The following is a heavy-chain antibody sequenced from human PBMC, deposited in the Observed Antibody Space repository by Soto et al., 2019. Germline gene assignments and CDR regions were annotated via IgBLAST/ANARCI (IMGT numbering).Heavy chain of an antibody. CDR3: ARPLWRDDYNWGYFDL. CDR1: GCTFGNYA. Sequence: QVQLVESGGGEVQPGRTLRLSCAASGCTFGNYAMHWVRQAPGKGLEWVAVISYDGSNKYYADSVKGRFTISRDSSKNTLYLQMNSLRTEDTAVYYCARPLWRDDYNWGYFDLWGRGTLVTVSS. J-gene: IGHJ2*01. D-gene: IGHD4-4*01. CDR2: ISYDGSNK. V-gene: IGHV3-30-3*01.